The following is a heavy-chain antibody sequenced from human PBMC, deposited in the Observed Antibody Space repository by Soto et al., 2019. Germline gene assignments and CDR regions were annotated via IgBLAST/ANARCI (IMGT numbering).Heavy chain of an antibody. CDR3: ATSQKGYNWNYFDH. J-gene: IGHJ4*02. CDR1: GASISSYY. Sequence: SETLSLTCTVSGASISSYYWTWLRQPPGKGPEWIGSVFYTGFTSYNPSLESRVSVSVDTSKSQFSLKLSAVTAADTAVYYCATSQKGYNWNYFDHWGQGALVTVSS. D-gene: IGHD1-20*01. V-gene: IGHV4-59*04. CDR2: VFYTGFT.